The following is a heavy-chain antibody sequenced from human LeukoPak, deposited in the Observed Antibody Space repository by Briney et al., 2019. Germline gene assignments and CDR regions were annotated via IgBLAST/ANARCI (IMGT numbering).Heavy chain of an antibody. V-gene: IGHV3-48*04. CDR2: ITSSGGSTI. J-gene: IGHJ3*02. D-gene: IGHD2-2*03. CDR1: GFTFSSYV. Sequence: PGGSLRLSCAASGFTFSSYVMTWVRQAPGKGLEWVSYITSSGGSTIYYADVVKDRLPIPSDNAKNSLYLQMNSLRAEDTAVYYCARGGYCSGTTCYSLNAFDIRGRGTMVTVSS. CDR3: ARGGYCSGTTCYSLNAFDI.